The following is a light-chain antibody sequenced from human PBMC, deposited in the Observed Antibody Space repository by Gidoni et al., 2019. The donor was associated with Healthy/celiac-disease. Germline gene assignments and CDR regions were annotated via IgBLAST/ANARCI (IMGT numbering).Light chain of an antibody. CDR2: GNS. J-gene: IGLJ2*01. V-gene: IGLV1-40*01. CDR1: SSNIGAGYD. Sequence: QSVLTQPPSASGAAGQRVTIPCTGSSSNIGAGYDVHWYQQLPGTAPKLLIYGNSNRPSGVPDRFSGSKSGTSASLAITGLQAEDEADYYCQSYDSSLSGSVFGGGTKLTVL. CDR3: QSYDSSLSGSV.